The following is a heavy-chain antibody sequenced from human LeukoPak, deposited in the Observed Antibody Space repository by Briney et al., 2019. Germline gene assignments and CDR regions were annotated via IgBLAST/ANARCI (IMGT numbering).Heavy chain of an antibody. V-gene: IGHV5-51*01. CDR3: ARHGKHKIMDWFDP. CDR2: IYAGDSDT. J-gene: IGHJ5*02. Sequence: GESLKISCKGSGYSFTNYWIAWVRQMPGKGLEWMGIIYAGDSDTRYSPSFQGQVTILVDKYIRTVYLQWSSLKASGTAIYYFARHGKHKIMDWFDPGGEGTRVTVTS. D-gene: IGHD1-26*01. CDR1: GYSFTNYW.